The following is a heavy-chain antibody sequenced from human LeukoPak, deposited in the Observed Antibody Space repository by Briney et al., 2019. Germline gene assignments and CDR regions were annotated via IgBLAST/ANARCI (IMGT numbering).Heavy chain of an antibody. CDR2: FGHNGDIT. D-gene: IGHD3-10*01. Sequence: PGGSLRLSCAASGFTFSYYGLSWVRQAPGKGLEWVSGFGHNGDITYSDSVKGRFIISRDKSKNTLFLQMNSLRAEDTAVYYCAKVRGSGSYDGMDVWGQGTTVTVSS. J-gene: IGHJ6*02. CDR3: AKVRGSGSYDGMDV. V-gene: IGHV3-23*01. CDR1: GFTFSYYG.